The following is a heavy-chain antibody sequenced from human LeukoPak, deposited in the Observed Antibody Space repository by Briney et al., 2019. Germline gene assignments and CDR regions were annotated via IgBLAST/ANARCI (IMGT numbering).Heavy chain of an antibody. J-gene: IGHJ5*02. D-gene: IGHD1-1*01. CDR2: ISYDGSNK. CDR1: GFTFSSYA. CDR3: AREEPWYNWNDEESFDP. V-gene: IGHV3-30-3*01. Sequence: PGGSLRLSCAASGFTFSSYAMHWVRQAPGKGLEWVAVISYDGSNKYYADSVKGRFTISRDNAKNSLYLQMNSLRAEDTAVYYCAREEPWYNWNDEESFDPWGQGTLVTVSS.